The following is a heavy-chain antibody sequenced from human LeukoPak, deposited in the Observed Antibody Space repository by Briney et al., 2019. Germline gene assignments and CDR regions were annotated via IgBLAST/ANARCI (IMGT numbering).Heavy chain of an antibody. CDR2: ISYDGGNK. CDR3: ARDRESTTIFDY. CDR1: GFTFSSYA. J-gene: IGHJ4*02. Sequence: PGGSLRLSCAASGFTFSSYAMHWVRQAPGKGLEWVAVISYDGGNKYYADSVKGRFTISRDNSKNTLYLQMNSLRAEDTAVYYCARDRESTTIFDYWGQGTLVTVSS. D-gene: IGHD5/OR15-5a*01. V-gene: IGHV3-30*04.